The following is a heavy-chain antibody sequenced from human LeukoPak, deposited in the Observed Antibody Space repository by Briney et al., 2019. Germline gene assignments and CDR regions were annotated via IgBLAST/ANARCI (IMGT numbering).Heavy chain of an antibody. CDR2: MNPNSGNT. Sequence: ASVKVSCKASDYTFTSNGINWVRQATGQGLEWMGWMNPNSGNTGYAQKFQGRVTITRNTSISTAYMELSSLRSEDTAVYYCARGGSGSYDISMIVVDWFDPWGQGTLVTVSS. CDR1: DYTFTSNG. CDR3: ARGGSGSYDISMIVVDWFDP. J-gene: IGHJ5*02. D-gene: IGHD1-26*01. V-gene: IGHV1-8*03.